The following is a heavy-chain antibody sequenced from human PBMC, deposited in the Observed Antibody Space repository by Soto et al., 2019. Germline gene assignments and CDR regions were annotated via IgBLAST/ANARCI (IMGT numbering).Heavy chain of an antibody. CDR3: ARDYPVNCSSTSCYWGWFDP. D-gene: IGHD2-2*01. CDR2: ISSSGSTI. CDR1: GFTFSDYY. Sequence: QVQLVESGGGLVKPGGSLRLSCAASGFTFSDYYMSWIRQAPGKGLEWVSYISSSGSTIYYADSVKGRFTISRDNAKNSLYLQMNSLRAEDTAVYYCARDYPVNCSSTSCYWGWFDPWGQGTLVTVSS. J-gene: IGHJ5*02. V-gene: IGHV3-11*01.